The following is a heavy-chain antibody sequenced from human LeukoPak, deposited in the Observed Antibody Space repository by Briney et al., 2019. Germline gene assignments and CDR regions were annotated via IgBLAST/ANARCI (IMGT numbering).Heavy chain of an antibody. Sequence: GGSLRLSCAASGFTVSSNYMSWVRQAPGKGLEWVSVIYSGGSTYYADSVKGRFTVSRDNAKSSLYLQMNSLRTEDTAFYYCAKGHIGSGSYYYFDYWGQGTLVTVSS. J-gene: IGHJ4*02. D-gene: IGHD3-10*01. CDR3: AKGHIGSGSYYYFDY. V-gene: IGHV3-53*05. CDR1: GFTVSSNY. CDR2: IYSGGST.